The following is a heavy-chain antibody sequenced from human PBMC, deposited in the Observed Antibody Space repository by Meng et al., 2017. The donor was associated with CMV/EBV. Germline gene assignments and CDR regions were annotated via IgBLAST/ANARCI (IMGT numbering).Heavy chain of an antibody. CDR2: IYYSGST. D-gene: IGHD3-16*02. CDR1: GGSISSGGYY. CDR3: AGDRYYDYVWGSYRFAAFDI. J-gene: IGHJ3*02. Sequence: SETLSLTCTVSGGSISSGGYYWSWIRQPPGKGLEWIGTIYYSGSTYYNPSLKSRVTISVDTSKNQFSLNLNSVTAADTAVYYCAGDRYYDYVWGSYRFAAFDIWGQGTMVTVSS. V-gene: IGHV4-39*07.